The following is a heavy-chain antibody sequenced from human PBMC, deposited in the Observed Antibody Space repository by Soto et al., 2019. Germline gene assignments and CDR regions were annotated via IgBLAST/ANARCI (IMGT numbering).Heavy chain of an antibody. CDR3: ARGGGVGVAGSAAFDM. CDR2: INPATGAA. J-gene: IGHJ3*02. CDR1: GYPVTAYY. Sequence: QLHLVQSGAVVKKPGASVTVSCSASGYPVTAYYMHWLRQAPGRGLEWMGGINPATGAANDTQTFQGRVTMTRDTSTSTVFMELSGLTSEDTAVFYCARGGGVGVAGSAAFDMWGQGTLVTVSS. V-gene: IGHV1-2*02. D-gene: IGHD3-3*01.